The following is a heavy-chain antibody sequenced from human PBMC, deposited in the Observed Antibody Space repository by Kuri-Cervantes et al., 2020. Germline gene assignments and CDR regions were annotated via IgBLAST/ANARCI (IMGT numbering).Heavy chain of an antibody. V-gene: IGHV3-64*02. CDR1: GFTFSSYA. D-gene: IGHD6-13*01. Sequence: GGSLRLSCAASGFTFSSYAMHWVRQAPGKGLEYVSAISSNGGSTYYADSVKGRFTISRDNAKNSLYLQMNSLRAEGTAVYYCARDSSSWYYYYYYMDVWGKGTTVTVSS. CDR2: ISSNGGST. J-gene: IGHJ6*03. CDR3: ARDSSSWYYYYYYMDV.